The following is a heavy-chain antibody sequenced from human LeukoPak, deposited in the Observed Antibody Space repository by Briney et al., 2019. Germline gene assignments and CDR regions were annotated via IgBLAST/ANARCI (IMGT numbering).Heavy chain of an antibody. D-gene: IGHD1-26*01. V-gene: IGHV3-49*03. CDR1: GFTFGDYA. CDR3: TRRYSGSYSDY. J-gene: IGHJ4*02. CDR2: IRSKAYGGTT. Sequence: PGRSLRLSCTASGFTFGDYAMSWFRQAPGKGLERVGFIRSKAYGGTTEYAASVKGRFTISRDDSKSIAYLQMNSLKTEDTAVYYCTRRYSGSYSDYWGQGTLVTVSS.